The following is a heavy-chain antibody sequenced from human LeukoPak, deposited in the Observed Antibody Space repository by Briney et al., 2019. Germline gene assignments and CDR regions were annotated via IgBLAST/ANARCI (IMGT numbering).Heavy chain of an antibody. CDR3: ARVVRAAAGTNFDY. J-gene: IGHJ4*02. D-gene: IGHD6-13*01. CDR1: GGTFSSYA. Sequence: SVKVSCKASGGTFSSYAISWVRQAPGQGLEWMGGIIPIFGTANYAQKFQGRVTITADKSTSTAYMELSSLRSGDTAVYYCARVVRAAAGTNFDYWGQGTLVTVSS. CDR2: IIPIFGTA. V-gene: IGHV1-69*06.